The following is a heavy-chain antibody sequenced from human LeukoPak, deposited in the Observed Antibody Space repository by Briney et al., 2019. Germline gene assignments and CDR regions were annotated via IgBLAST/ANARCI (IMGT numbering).Heavy chain of an antibody. CDR1: GGSISSYY. J-gene: IGHJ3*02. D-gene: IGHD3-22*01. CDR3: ARGRSGSNGYYSAFDI. CDR2: MYSSGST. Sequence: TSETLSLTCNVSGGSISSYYWSWIRQPAGRGLEWIGRMYSSGSTYYSPSLKSRVTMSVDTSKNQFSLTLSSATAADTAVYYCARGRSGSNGYYSAFDIWGQGILVTVSS. V-gene: IGHV4-4*07.